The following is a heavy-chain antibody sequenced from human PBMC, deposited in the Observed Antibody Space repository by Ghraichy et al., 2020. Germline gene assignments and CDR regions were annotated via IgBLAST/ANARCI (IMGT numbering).Heavy chain of an antibody. CDR1: GFTFSSYW. Sequence: SLRLSCAASGFTFSSYWMHWVRQAPGKGLVWVSRINSDGSSISYADSVKGRFTISRDNAKNTLYLQMNSPRAEDTAVYYCARRWYGDYGEGFDYWGQGTLVTVSS. CDR3: ARRWYGDYGEGFDY. D-gene: IGHD4-17*01. V-gene: IGHV3-74*01. CDR2: INSDGSSI. J-gene: IGHJ4*02.